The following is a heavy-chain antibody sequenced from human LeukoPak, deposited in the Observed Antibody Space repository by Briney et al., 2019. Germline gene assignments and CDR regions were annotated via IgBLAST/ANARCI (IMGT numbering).Heavy chain of an antibody. CDR3: ARVGRSRGSLPTSYYYMAV. J-gene: IGHJ6*03. D-gene: IGHD1-26*01. Sequence: VKDTFIATGDIYNSYRFSWVRPPAARGVEWMGLIIYMLGPTNYAQKFQGRVPITTDQSTRTAYMELTSLSSDDTAVYYCARVGRSRGSLPTSYYYMAVWGKGTTVTVSS. V-gene: IGHV1-69*05. CDR1: GDIYNSYR. CDR2: IIYMLGPT.